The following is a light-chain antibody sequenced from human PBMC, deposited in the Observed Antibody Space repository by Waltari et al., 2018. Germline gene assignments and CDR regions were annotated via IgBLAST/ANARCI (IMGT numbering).Light chain of an antibody. CDR3: LQSSSLPYT. CDR1: QSIGSS. V-gene: IGKV6D-21*02. Sequence: DIVLTQSPDFQSVTPKEKVTITCRAGQSIGSSLHWCQLKPAQSPKLLIQYASQSVSGVPSRFRGGGSGTEFTLTITSLETEDSAVYYCLQSSSLPYTFGRGTKVEIK. CDR2: YAS. J-gene: IGKJ2*01.